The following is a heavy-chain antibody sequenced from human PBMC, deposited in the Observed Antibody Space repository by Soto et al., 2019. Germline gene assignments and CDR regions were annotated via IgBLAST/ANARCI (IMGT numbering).Heavy chain of an antibody. CDR3: ARALYGGHDY. J-gene: IGHJ4*02. CDR2: ISGSGGST. CDR1: GFTFSVYA. D-gene: IGHD4-17*01. Sequence: EVQLLASGGGLVQPGGSLRLSCAASGFTFSVYAMSWVRQAPGKGLECVSGISGSGGSTSYADSVKGRFTISRDYSKNSLSLQVNTLRSEDTAVYYCARALYGGHDYWGPGSLVTVSS. V-gene: IGHV3-23*01.